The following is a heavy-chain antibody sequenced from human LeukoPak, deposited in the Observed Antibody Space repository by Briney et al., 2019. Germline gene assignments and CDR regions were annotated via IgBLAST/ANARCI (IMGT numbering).Heavy chain of an antibody. CDR3: ARDSYYYYSSGRPDY. CDR1: GFTFSSYT. J-gene: IGHJ4*02. Sequence: PGGSLRLSCAASGFTFSSYTMHWVRQAPGKGLDWVTVISYDGSNKYYADSVKGRFTISRDNSQNTLYLQMNSLRAEDTAVYYCARDSYYYYSSGRPDYWGQGTLVTVSS. D-gene: IGHD3-22*01. CDR2: ISYDGSNK. V-gene: IGHV3-30*04.